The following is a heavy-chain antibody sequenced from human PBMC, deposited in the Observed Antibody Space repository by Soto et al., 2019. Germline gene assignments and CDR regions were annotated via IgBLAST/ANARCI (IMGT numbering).Heavy chain of an antibody. CDR3: VRDTSATYLDY. CDR1: GFTFRNHG. Sequence: QAQLVESGGGVVQPGRSLRLSCAASGFTFRNHGMHWVRQAPGKGLEWVAVIWYDGSDKYYADSVKGRFTISRDNSKNTVNLQMSSLRAEDTAVYYCVRDTSATYLDYWGQGTLVIVSS. J-gene: IGHJ4*02. CDR2: IWYDGSDK. D-gene: IGHD2-2*02. V-gene: IGHV3-33*01.